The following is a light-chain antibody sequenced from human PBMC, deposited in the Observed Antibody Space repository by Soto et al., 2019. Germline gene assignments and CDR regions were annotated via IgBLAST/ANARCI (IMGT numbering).Light chain of an antibody. CDR3: QQSGT. J-gene: IGKJ1*01. CDR1: QIVSSSY. CDR2: GAS. Sequence: EIVLTQSPGTLSLSPGERATLSCRASQIVSSSYLAWYQQIPGQAPRLLIYGASSRATGIPDRFSGSGSGTDFTLAISRLEPDDFAVYSCQQSGTFGQGTKVEFK. V-gene: IGKV3-20*01.